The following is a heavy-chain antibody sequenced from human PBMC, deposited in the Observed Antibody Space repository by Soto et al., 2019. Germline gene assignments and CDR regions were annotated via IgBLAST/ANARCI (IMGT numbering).Heavy chain of an antibody. D-gene: IGHD6-13*01. CDR3: ARGGIAAAGSSSTQSLRHYYYGMDV. CDR1: GGTFSSYA. CDR2: IIPIFGTA. Sequence: ASLKVSCKASGGTFSSYAISWVRQAPGQGLEWMGGIIPIFGTANYAQKFQGRVTITADESTSTAYMELSSLRSEDTAVYYCARGGIAAAGSSSTQSLRHYYYGMDVWGQGTTVTVSS. V-gene: IGHV1-69*13. J-gene: IGHJ6*02.